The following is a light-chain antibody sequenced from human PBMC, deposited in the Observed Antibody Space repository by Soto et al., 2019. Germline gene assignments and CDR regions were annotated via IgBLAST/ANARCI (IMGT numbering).Light chain of an antibody. V-gene: IGKV1-5*03. J-gene: IGKJ1*01. CDR1: QTIYSW. CDR3: QQYHTYSPT. CDR2: QAS. Sequence: DVQMAQSQPTLSASVGDRVTITCRASQTIYSWLAWYQQRPGDAPKLLIYQASSLQSGVPSRFSGSGSGTEFTLTISSLQPADFATYYCQQYHTYSPTFGQGTKVDIK.